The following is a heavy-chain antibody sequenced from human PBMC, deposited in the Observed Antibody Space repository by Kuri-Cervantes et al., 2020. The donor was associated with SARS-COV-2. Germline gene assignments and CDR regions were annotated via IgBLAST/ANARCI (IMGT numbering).Heavy chain of an antibody. CDR1: GGSISSYY. D-gene: IGHD3-16*02. J-gene: IGHJ6*02. CDR2: IYYSGST. Sequence: GSLRLSCTVSGGSISSYYWSWIRQPPGKGLEWIGYIYYSGSTKYNPSLKSRVTISLNTSKNQFSLKLSSVTAADTAVYYCARDWHGMISFGGAIDPNRYYDYGMDVWGQGTTVTVSS. V-gene: IGHV4-59*01. CDR3: ARDWHGMISFGGAIDPNRYYDYGMDV.